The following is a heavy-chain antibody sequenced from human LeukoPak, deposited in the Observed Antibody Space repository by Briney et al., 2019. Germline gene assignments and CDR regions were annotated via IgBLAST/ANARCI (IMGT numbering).Heavy chain of an antibody. CDR2: IYPGDSDT. J-gene: IGHJ4*02. CDR1: GYSFTNYW. CDR3: ARRGNYKPFDY. V-gene: IGHV5-51*01. Sequence: GEPLKISCKGSGYSFTNYWIGWVRQMPGKGLEWMGIIYPGDSDTRYNPSFQGQVTISADKSITTAYLQWSSLKASDTAMYYCARRGNYKPFDYWGQGTLVTVSS. D-gene: IGHD1-26*01.